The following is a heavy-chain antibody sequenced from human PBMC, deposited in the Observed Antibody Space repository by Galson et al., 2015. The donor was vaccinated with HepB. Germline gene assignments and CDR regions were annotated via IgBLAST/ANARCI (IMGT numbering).Heavy chain of an antibody. V-gene: IGHV1-18*04. CDR3: AREGSSSGGYYYYYGMDV. Sequence: SVKVSCKASGYTFTSYGISWVRQAPGQGLEWMGWISAYNGNTNYAQKLQGRVTMTTDTSTSTAYMELRSLRSDDTAVYYCAREGSSSGGYYYYYGMDVWGQGTTVTVSS. D-gene: IGHD6-6*01. J-gene: IGHJ6*02. CDR2: ISAYNGNT. CDR1: GYTFTSYG.